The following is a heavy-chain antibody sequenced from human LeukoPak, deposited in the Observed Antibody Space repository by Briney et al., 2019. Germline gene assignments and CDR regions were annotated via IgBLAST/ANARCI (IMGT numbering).Heavy chain of an antibody. J-gene: IGHJ4*02. Sequence: SETLPLTCTVSGASVRRSTSYWGWIRQPPGKGLMWIGSFYYSGTTYYNPSLKSRVTISVDTSKNQFSLKLSSVTAADTAVYYCARHSYYDSSGYFFDYWGQGTLVTVSS. V-gene: IGHV4-39*01. CDR1: GASVRRSTSY. D-gene: IGHD3-22*01. CDR2: FYYSGTT. CDR3: ARHSYYDSSGYFFDY.